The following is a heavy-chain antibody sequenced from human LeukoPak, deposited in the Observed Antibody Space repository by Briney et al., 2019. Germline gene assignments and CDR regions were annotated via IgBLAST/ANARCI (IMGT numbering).Heavy chain of an antibody. J-gene: IGHJ4*02. D-gene: IGHD6-19*01. CDR1: GFTFSNAW. Sequence: GGSLRLSCAASGFTFSNAWMSWVRQAPGKGLECVSVISGSGGTTYYADSVKGRFTISRDNSKNMLYLQMNSLRAEDTAVYYCAKDRYNSGWHFDSWGQGTLVTVSS. V-gene: IGHV3-23*01. CDR2: ISGSGGTT. CDR3: AKDRYNSGWHFDS.